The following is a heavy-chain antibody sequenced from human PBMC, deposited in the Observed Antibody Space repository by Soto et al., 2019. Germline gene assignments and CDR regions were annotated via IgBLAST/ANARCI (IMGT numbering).Heavy chain of an antibody. Sequence: QVQLVQSGAEVKKPGSSVKVSCEASGGTFSSYPISWVRQAPGQGLEWMGGIIPIFGTANNAQKFQGRVTITADECTSAAYKELSSLRSEDTAVYYCARDRFARGDFYYFDLWGRGTLVTVSS. CDR1: GGTFSSYP. J-gene: IGHJ2*01. CDR3: ARDRFARGDFYYFDL. D-gene: IGHD4-17*01. V-gene: IGHV1-69*01. CDR2: IIPIFGTA.